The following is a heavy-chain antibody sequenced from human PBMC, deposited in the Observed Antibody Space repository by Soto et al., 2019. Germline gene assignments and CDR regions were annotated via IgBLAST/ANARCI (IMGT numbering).Heavy chain of an antibody. CDR1: GFTFRNYG. CDR2: IWYDGGSK. J-gene: IGHJ6*02. V-gene: IGHV3-33*01. Sequence: QVQLVESGGGVVQPGRSLRLSCAASGFTFRNYGIHWVRQAPGKGLEWVAGIWYDGGSKFYADSVKGRFTISRDNSKDTVFLHMSSLRAEDTAVYYCAREMTEWVGLMDPMDVWGQGTTVTVSS. D-gene: IGHD6-19*01. CDR3: AREMTEWVGLMDPMDV.